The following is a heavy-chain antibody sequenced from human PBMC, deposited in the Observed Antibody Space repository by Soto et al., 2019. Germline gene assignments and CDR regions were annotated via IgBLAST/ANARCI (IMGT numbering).Heavy chain of an antibody. CDR3: ASLYYYDSSGYYPFDY. CDR2: TIPTFGTA. V-gene: IGHV1-69*01. J-gene: IGHJ4*02. D-gene: IGHD3-22*01. CDR1: GGTFSSYA. Sequence: QVQLVQSGAEVKKPGSSVKVSCKASGGTFSSYAISWGRQAPGQGLEWMGGTIPTFGTANYAQKFQGRVTITADESTSTAYMELSSLRSEDTAVYYCASLYYYDSSGYYPFDYWGQGTLVTVSS.